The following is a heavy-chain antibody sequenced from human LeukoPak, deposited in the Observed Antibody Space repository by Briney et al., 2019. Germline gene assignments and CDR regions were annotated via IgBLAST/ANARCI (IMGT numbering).Heavy chain of an antibody. CDR1: GFTFSSYE. CDR2: IRSKAHSYAT. D-gene: IGHD3-22*01. Sequence: GGSLRLSCAASGFTFSSYEMNWVRQASGKGLEWVGRIRSKAHSYATAYAASVKGRFTISRDDSEDTAYLQMNSLKTEDTAVYYCTRHGGRDYYDSSEDAFDIWGQGTMVIVSS. J-gene: IGHJ3*02. CDR3: TRHGGRDYYDSSEDAFDI. V-gene: IGHV3-73*01.